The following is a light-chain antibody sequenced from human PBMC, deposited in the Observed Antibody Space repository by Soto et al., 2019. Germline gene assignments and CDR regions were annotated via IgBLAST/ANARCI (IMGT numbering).Light chain of an antibody. V-gene: IGKV3-15*01. CDR2: GAS. J-gene: IGKJ1*01. CDR1: QDFSSN. CDR3: QQYDNWPRT. Sequence: EIVMTQSPTTLSVSPGERGTLSCRASQDFSSNLAWYQQKPGQTPRLLIHGASTRATGIPARFSGSGSGTRFTLTIASLQSEDFAVYYCQQYDNWPRTFGQGTKVDIK.